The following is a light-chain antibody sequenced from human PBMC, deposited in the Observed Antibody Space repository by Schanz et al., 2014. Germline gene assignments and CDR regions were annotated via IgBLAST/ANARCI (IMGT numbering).Light chain of an antibody. V-gene: IGKV1-5*03. CDR3: QQADSFPRT. J-gene: IGKJ1*01. CDR1: QSISSW. Sequence: DIQMTQSPSTLSASVGDRVSITCRASQSISSWLAWYQQKPGKVPKLLIYKASSLESGVPSRFSGSGSGTEFTLTISSLQPEDFATYYCQQADSFPRTFAQGTKVEIK. CDR2: KAS.